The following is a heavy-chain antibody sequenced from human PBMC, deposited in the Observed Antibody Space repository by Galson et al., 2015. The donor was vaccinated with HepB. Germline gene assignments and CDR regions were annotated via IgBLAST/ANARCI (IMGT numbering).Heavy chain of an antibody. V-gene: IGHV4-39*01. CDR2: IYESRTT. D-gene: IGHD1/OR15-1a*01. CDR1: GGSMTSSSYY. CDR3: ARPTQHGNIWATSGLPGYGAFDV. J-gene: IGHJ3*01. Sequence: ETLSLTCTVSGGSMTSSSYYWAWIRQSPGKGLEWIGSIYESRTTYYNPSVETRITIPVDNSKNQFSLKLTSVTLEDTSVYYCARPTQHGNIWATSGLPGYGAFDVWGRGTRFTVSS.